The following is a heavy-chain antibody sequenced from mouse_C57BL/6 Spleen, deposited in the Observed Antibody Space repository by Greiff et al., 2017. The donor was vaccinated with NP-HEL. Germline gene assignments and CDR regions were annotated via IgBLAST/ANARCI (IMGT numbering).Heavy chain of an antibody. CDR3: ARRYDYDEEAWFAY. CDR1: GYTFTSYW. J-gene: IGHJ3*01. Sequence: VQLQQPGAELVKPGASVKLSCKASGYTFTSYWMHWVKQRPGRGLEWIGRIDPNSGGTKYNEKFKSKATLTVDKPSSTAYMQLSSLTSEDSAVYYCARRYDYDEEAWFAYWGQGTLVTVSA. V-gene: IGHV1-72*01. D-gene: IGHD2-4*01. CDR2: IDPNSGGT.